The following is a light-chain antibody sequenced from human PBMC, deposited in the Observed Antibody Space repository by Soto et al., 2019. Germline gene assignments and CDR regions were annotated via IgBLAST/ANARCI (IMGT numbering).Light chain of an antibody. V-gene: IGKV3-11*01. CDR1: QSFSSY. Sequence: EIVLTQSPATLSLSPGERATLSCRASQSFSSYLDWYQQKPGQAPRLLIYDASKRATGIPARFSGRGAGSDVTLTISSLAPEDFAVYSCEQRSNWRPVITFGQGTRVEIK. CDR2: DAS. J-gene: IGKJ5*01. CDR3: EQRSNWRPVIT.